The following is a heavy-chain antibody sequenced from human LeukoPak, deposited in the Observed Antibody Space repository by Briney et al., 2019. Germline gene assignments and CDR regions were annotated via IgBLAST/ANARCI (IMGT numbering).Heavy chain of an antibody. Sequence: PSETLSITCAVYGGSFSSYYWSWIRQPPGKGLEWIGEINHSGSTNYNPSLKSRVTISVDTSKNQFSLKLSSVTAADTAVYYCARGYCSGGSCPPTFDYWGQGTLVTVSS. V-gene: IGHV4-34*01. CDR2: INHSGST. CDR3: ARGYCSGGSCPPTFDY. CDR1: GGSFSSYY. J-gene: IGHJ4*02. D-gene: IGHD2-15*01.